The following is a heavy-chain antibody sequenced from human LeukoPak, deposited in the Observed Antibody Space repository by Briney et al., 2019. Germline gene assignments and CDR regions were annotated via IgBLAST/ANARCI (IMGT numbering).Heavy chain of an antibody. CDR2: IYHSGST. J-gene: IGHJ2*01. D-gene: IGHD1-26*01. CDR3: ARFSTGSLRYFDL. CDR1: GGSISSSNW. V-gene: IGHV4-4*02. Sequence: SGSLSLTCAVSGGSISSSNWWSWVRQPPGKGLEWIGEIYHSGSTNYNPSLKSRVTISVDKSKNQFSLKLSSVTAADTAVYYCARFSTGSLRYFDLWGRGTLVTVSS.